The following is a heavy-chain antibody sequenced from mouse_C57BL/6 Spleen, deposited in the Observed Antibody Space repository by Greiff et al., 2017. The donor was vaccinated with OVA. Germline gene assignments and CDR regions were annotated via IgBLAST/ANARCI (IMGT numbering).Heavy chain of an antibody. V-gene: IGHV1-81*01. CDR3: ARSLITTVEEVFAY. CDR1: GYTFTSYG. Sequence: VKLQESGAELARPGASVKLSCKASGYTFTSYGISWVKQRTGQGLEWIGEIYPRSGNTYYNEKFKGKATLTADKSSSTAYMELRSLTSEDSAVYFCARSLITTVEEVFAYWGQGTLVTVSA. D-gene: IGHD1-1*01. CDR2: IYPRSGNT. J-gene: IGHJ3*01.